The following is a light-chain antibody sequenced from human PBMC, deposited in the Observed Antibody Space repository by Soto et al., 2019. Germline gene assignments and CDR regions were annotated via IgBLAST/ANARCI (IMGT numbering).Light chain of an antibody. CDR1: QGISTY. V-gene: IGKV1-5*01. Sequence: DIQMTQSPSSLSESAGDRVTITCRASQGISTYLNWYQQKPGKAPKLLIYDASTLERGVPSRFSGTGSGTEFTLSTDSLQPDDFATYYCQQYHTSSITFGQGTRLEIK. J-gene: IGKJ5*01. CDR2: DAS. CDR3: QQYHTSSIT.